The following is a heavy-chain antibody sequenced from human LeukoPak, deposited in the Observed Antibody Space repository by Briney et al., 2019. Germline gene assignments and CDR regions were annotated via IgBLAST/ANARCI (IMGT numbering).Heavy chain of an antibody. D-gene: IGHD5-18*01. CDR1: GFTFSHYG. CDR3: AKDYEDTAGAGLDS. V-gene: IGHV3-30*18. Sequence: GRSLRLSCAATGFTFSHYGMHWVRQAPGKGLEWVAAISFDGSDHDYADSVKGRFTMSRDNSKNTVCLQMNSLRAEDTAVYYCAKDYEDTAGAGLDSWGQGSLVTVSS. J-gene: IGHJ4*02. CDR2: ISFDGSDH.